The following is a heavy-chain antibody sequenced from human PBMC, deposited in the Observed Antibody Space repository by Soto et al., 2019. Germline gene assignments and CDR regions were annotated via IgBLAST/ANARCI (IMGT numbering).Heavy chain of an antibody. CDR3: ARGMTTVTTLDY. Sequence: SETLSLTCAVSGGSISSGGYSWSWIRQPPGKGLEWVGYIYHSGSTYYNPSLKSRVTISVDRSKNQFSLKLSSVTAANTAVYYCARGMTTVTTLDYWGQGTLVTVSS. CDR2: IYHSGST. V-gene: IGHV4-30-2*01. D-gene: IGHD4-4*01. J-gene: IGHJ4*02. CDR1: GGSISSGGYS.